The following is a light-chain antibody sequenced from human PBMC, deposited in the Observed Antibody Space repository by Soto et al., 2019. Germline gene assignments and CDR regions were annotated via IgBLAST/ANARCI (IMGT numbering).Light chain of an antibody. J-gene: IGLJ1*01. CDR2: DVS. V-gene: IGLV2-11*01. CDR3: CSYAGSYTSRV. Sequence: QSALTQPRSVSGSPGQSVTISCTGTSSDVGGYNYVSWYQQHPGKAPQLMIYDVSKRPSGVPDRFSGSKSGNTASLTISGLQAEDEADYYCCSYAGSYTSRVFGTGTKLTVL. CDR1: SSDVGGYNY.